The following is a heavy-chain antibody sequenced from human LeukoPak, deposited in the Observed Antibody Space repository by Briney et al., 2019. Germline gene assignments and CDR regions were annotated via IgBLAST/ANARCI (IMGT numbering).Heavy chain of an antibody. Sequence: SGTLSLTCAVSGGSISSYYWSWIRQPPGKGLEWIGYIYYSGSTNDNPSLKSRVTMSVDTSKNQFSLRLSSVTAADTAVYYCARDNDYYDSSGYPGSFDTWGQGILVTVSS. D-gene: IGHD3-22*01. CDR1: GGSISSYY. CDR2: IYYSGST. V-gene: IGHV4-59*12. J-gene: IGHJ4*02. CDR3: ARDNDYYDSSGYPGSFDT.